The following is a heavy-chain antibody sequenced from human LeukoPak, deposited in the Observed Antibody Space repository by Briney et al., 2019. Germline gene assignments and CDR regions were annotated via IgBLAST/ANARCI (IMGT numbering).Heavy chain of an antibody. J-gene: IGHJ6*03. CDR1: GFNFMQYG. Sequence: GGSLRLSCVGSGFNFMQYGMMWVRQAPGKGLEWVSTIHPSGINTHHADSVKGRFTISRDNSKNTLYLQMNSLRAEDTAVYYCARDRNYGYPYYYMDVWGKGTTVTVSS. V-gene: IGHV3-NL1*01. CDR3: ARDRNYGYPYYYMDV. CDR2: IHPSGINT. D-gene: IGHD5-18*01.